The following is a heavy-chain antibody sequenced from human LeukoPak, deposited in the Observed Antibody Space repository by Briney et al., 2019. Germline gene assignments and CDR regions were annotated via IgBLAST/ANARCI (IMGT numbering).Heavy chain of an antibody. CDR3: VRGAGYLFDS. J-gene: IGHJ4*02. CDR1: GFTFSSYY. V-gene: IGHV3-7*03. CDR2: IKQDGSEQ. D-gene: IGHD2-15*01. Sequence: GGSLRLSCAASGFTFSSYYMNWVRQAPGKGLEWVAMIKQDGSEQYSGDSVEGRFTISRDDAKNSLYLQLNSLRAEDTAVYFCVRGAGYLFDSWGQGTLVTVSS.